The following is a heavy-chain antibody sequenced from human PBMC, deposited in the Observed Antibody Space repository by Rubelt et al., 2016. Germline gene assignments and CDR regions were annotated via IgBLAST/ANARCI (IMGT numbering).Heavy chain of an antibody. Sequence: EVQLVESGGGLVQPGGSLRLSRSASGFTFSTWSMSWVRQAPGKGLEYVSAVTHNGGSTSYTESVKGRFTISRDNSKNTLELQMSSLGPEDTAVDYCVKTSGYYADWGQGTLVTVSS. D-gene: IGHD6-25*01. CDR1: GFTFSTWS. J-gene: IGHJ4*02. CDR3: VKTSGYYAD. CDR2: VTHNGGST. V-gene: IGHV3-64D*09.